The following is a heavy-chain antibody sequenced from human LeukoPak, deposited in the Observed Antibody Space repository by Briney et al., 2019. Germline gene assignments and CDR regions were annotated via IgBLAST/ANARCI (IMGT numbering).Heavy chain of an antibody. J-gene: IGHJ4*02. D-gene: IGHD6-19*01. CDR1: GFTFSTYT. Sequence: TGGSLRLSCAASGFTFSTYTMHWVRQAPGKGLEWVSSISAGNTYIYYAGSLRGRFTISRNDAKNSLYLQMNGLRVEDTAVYYCARDIRYDSGISWGQGTLVTVSS. CDR3: ARDIRYDSGIS. CDR2: ISAGNTYI. V-gene: IGHV3-21*01.